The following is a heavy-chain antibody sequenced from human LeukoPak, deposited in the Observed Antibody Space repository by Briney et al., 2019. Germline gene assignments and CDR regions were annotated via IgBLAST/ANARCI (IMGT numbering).Heavy chain of an antibody. V-gene: IGHV4-59*01. CDR2: IYYIGST. D-gene: IGHD4-23*01. CDR3: AREVYGGNYFDY. CDR1: DVSIIGYY. J-gene: IGHJ4*02. Sequence: SETLSLTCTVSDVSIIGYYWSWIRQPPGKGLEWIGYIYYIGSTNYNPSLKSRVTMSADTSKNQFSLKLRPVTAADTAVYYCAREVYGGNYFDYWGQGTLVTVSS.